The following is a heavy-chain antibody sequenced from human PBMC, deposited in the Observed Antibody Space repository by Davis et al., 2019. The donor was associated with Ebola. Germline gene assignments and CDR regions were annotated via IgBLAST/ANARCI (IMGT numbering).Heavy chain of an antibody. J-gene: IGHJ6*02. CDR1: GFTFSSYA. CDR3: ARESGTMVFFGMDV. Sequence: GGSLRLSCAASGFTFSSYAMHWVRQAPGKGLEWVAVIWYDGSNKYYADSVKGRFTISRDNSKNTLYLQMNSLRAEDTAVYYCARESGTMVFFGMDVWGQGTTVTVSS. D-gene: IGHD3-10*01. V-gene: IGHV3-33*08. CDR2: IWYDGSNK.